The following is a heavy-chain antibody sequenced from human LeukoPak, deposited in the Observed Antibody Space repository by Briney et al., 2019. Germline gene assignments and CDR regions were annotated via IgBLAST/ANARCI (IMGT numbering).Heavy chain of an antibody. CDR3: ARDPAYGALDI. V-gene: IGHV3-7*01. CDR1: GYTFSNSY. CDR2: INPDGSQR. J-gene: IGHJ3*02. Sequence: PGGSVRLSCAASGYTFSNSYMSWVRQAPGKGLEWVAIINPDGSQRSFVDSVKGRFAISRDNAKNSLYLQMNSLSAEDTAVYYCARDPAYGALDIWRQRTTVTVSS. D-gene: IGHD2-21*01.